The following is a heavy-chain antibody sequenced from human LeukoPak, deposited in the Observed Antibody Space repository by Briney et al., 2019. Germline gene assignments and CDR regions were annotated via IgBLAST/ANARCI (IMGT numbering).Heavy chain of an antibody. CDR3: AKGVQDKGYFFYGLDV. J-gene: IGHJ6*02. V-gene: IGHV3-48*01. CDR2: ISSSSSTI. Sequence: GGSLRLSCAASGFTFSSYSMNWVRQAPGKGLEWVSYISSSSSTIYYADSVKGRFTISRDNAKNSLYLQMNSLRAEDTAVYYCAKGVQDKGYFFYGLDVWGQGTTVTVSS. D-gene: IGHD6-13*01. CDR1: GFTFSSYS.